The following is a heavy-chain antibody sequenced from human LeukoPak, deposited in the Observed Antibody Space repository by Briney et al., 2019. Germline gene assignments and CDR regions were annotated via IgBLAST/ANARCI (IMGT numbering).Heavy chain of an antibody. D-gene: IGHD1-1*01. CDR1: GYTFTSYG. J-gene: IGHJ5*02. CDR3: ARGRRQLERQMYWFDP. Sequence: ASVKVSCKASGYTFTSYGISWVRQAPGQGLEWMGWISAYNGNTNYAQKFQGRVTMTTDTATSTAYMEVRSLRSDDTAVYYCARGRRQLERQMYWFDPWGQGTLVTVSS. CDR2: ISAYNGNT. V-gene: IGHV1-18*01.